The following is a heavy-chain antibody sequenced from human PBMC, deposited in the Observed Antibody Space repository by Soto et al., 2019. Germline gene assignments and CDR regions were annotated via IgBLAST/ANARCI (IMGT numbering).Heavy chain of an antibody. D-gene: IGHD2-21*02. CDR3: ARGGYCGGDCSAFDY. Sequence: PSETLSLTCTVSGGSISSYYWSWIRQPPGKGLEWIGYIYYSGSTNYNPSLKSRVTISVDTSKNQFSLKLSSVTAADTAVYYCARGGYCGGDCSAFDYWGQGTLVTVSS. CDR1: GGSISSYY. V-gene: IGHV4-59*01. J-gene: IGHJ4*02. CDR2: IYYSGST.